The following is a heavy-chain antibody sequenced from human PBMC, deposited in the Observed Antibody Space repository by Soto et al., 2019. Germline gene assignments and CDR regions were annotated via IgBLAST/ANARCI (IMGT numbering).Heavy chain of an antibody. V-gene: IGHV3-23*01. CDR3: AKVSSSWYAGFFDL. CDR1: GGSISSSSYY. J-gene: IGHJ4*02. D-gene: IGHD6-13*01. CDR2: ISGSGGST. Sequence: ETLSLTCTVSGGSISSSSYYWGWIRQAPGKGLEWVSAISGSGGSTYYVDSVKGRFTISRDNSMNTLYLQMNTLRAEDTAIYYCAKVSSSWYAGFFDLWGQGTLVTVSS.